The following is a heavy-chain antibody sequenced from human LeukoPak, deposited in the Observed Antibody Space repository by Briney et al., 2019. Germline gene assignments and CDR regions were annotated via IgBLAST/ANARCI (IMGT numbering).Heavy chain of an antibody. D-gene: IGHD6-13*01. CDR2: ISYDGSNK. V-gene: IGHV3-30*03. J-gene: IGHJ6*02. CDR1: GFTFSSYG. CDR3: ARGSNWYSYGMDV. Sequence: GGSLRLSCAASGFTFSSYGMHWVRQAPGKGLEWVAVISYDGSNKYYADSVKGRFTISRDNSKNTLYLQMNSLRAEDTAVYYCARGSNWYSYGMDVWGQGTTVTVSS.